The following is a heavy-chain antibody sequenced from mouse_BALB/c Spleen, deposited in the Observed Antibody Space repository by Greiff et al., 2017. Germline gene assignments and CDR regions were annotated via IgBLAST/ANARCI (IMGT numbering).Heavy chain of an antibody. Sequence: EVQLQQSGAELVRPGALVKLSCKASGFNIKDYYMHWVKQRPEQGLEWIGWIDPENGNTIYDPKFQGKASITADTSSNTAYLQLSSLTSEDTAVYYCARGRDYYGSSYGWYFDVWGAGTTVTVSS. CDR2: IDPENGNT. J-gene: IGHJ1*01. CDR3: ARGRDYYGSSYGWYFDV. D-gene: IGHD1-1*01. CDR1: GFNIKDYY. V-gene: IGHV14-1*02.